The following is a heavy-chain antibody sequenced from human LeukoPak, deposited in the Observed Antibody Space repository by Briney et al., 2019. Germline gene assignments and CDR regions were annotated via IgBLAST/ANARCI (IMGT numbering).Heavy chain of an antibody. V-gene: IGHV1-46*01. CDR1: GYTFISYY. CDR2: IHPSGGNT. D-gene: IGHD6-19*01. J-gene: IGHJ6*02. CDR3: ARQGSGWYLTSYYYGMDV. Sequence: ASVKVSCKASGYTFISYYMHWVRQAPGQGLEWMGIIHPSGGNTGYAQKFQGRVTMTTDTSTSTAYMELRSLRSDDTAVYYCARQGSGWYLTSYYYGMDVWGQGTTVTVSS.